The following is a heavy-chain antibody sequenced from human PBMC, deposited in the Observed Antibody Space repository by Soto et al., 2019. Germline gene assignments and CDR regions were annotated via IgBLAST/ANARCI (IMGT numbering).Heavy chain of an antibody. Sequence: QVQLQESGPGLVKPSETLSLTCTVSGGSVSSGSYYWSWIRQPPGKGLEWIGYIYYSGSTNYNPSRKSRVTISVDTAKNQFSLKLSSVTAADTAVYYCARKLMDDSSGYYYTPFDPWGQGTLVTVS. J-gene: IGHJ5*02. D-gene: IGHD3-22*01. V-gene: IGHV4-61*01. CDR1: GGSVSSGSYY. CDR3: ARKLMDDSSGYYYTPFDP. CDR2: IYYSGST.